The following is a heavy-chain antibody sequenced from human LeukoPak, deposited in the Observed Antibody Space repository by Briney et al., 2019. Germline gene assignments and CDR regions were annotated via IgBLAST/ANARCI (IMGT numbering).Heavy chain of an antibody. CDR2: IYSGGST. J-gene: IGHJ4*02. CDR1: GFTVSSNY. V-gene: IGHV3-53*01. CDR3: ARDIYGGSSYFDY. Sequence: GGSLRLSCAASGFTVSSNYMSWVRQAPGKGLEWVSVIYSGGSTYYADSVKGRFTISRDNAKNSLYLQMNSLRAGDTAVYYCARDIYGGSSYFDYWGQGTLVTVSS. D-gene: IGHD6-6*01.